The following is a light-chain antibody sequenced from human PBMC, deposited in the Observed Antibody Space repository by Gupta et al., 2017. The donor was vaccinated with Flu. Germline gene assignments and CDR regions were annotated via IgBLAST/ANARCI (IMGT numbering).Light chain of an antibody. CDR2: RNP. J-gene: IGLJ3*02. V-gene: IGLV1-47*01. Sequence: SNIESNYIFWYQQHPETSPNLLIHRNPLRPSCVPDPYSCSKSDTSASLAITGLRSEDEADYYCAAWDDNLSGPWFFGGGTKLTVL. CDR1: SNIESNY. CDR3: AAWDDNLSGPWF.